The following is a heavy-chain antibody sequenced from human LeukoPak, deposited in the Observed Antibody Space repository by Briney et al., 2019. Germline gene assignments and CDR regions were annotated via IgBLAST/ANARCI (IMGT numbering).Heavy chain of an antibody. CDR1: GFTFSNAW. CDR3: TTIIYQLLANFDY. V-gene: IGHV3-15*01. CDR2: IKSKTDGGTT. Sequence: GGSLRLSCAASGFTFSNAWMSWVRQAPGKGLEWVGRIKSKTDGGTTDYAAPVKGRFTISRDDSKNTLYLQMNSLKTEDTAVYYCTTIIYQLLANFDYWGQGTLVTVSS. D-gene: IGHD2-2*01. J-gene: IGHJ4*02.